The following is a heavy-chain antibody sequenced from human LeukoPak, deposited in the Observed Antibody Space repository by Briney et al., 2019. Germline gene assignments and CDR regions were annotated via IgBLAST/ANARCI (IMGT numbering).Heavy chain of an antibody. CDR1: GGTFSSYA. D-gene: IGHD2-15*01. CDR2: IIPIFGTA. Sequence: GASVKVSCKASGGTFSSYAISWVRQAPGQGLEWMGGIIPIFGTANYAQKFQGRVTITADESTSTAYMELSSLRSEDTAVYYCARPRSFIVPNNNAFDIWGPGTMVTVSS. V-gene: IGHV1-69*13. J-gene: IGHJ3*02. CDR3: ARPRSFIVPNNNAFDI.